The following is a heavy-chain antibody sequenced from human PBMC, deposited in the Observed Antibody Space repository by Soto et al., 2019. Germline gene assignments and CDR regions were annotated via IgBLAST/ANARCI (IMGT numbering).Heavy chain of an antibody. J-gene: IGHJ5*02. V-gene: IGHV4-39*01. Sequence: SETLSLTCTVSGGSISSGGYYWTWIRQHPGKGLEWIGYNYYSGITHYNPSLKSRVTISVDTSKNQFSLKLSSVTAADTAVYYCASPKIAFYNWFDPWGQGTLVTVSS. CDR3: ASPKIAFYNWFDP. CDR1: GGSISSGGYY. D-gene: IGHD3-3*02. CDR2: NYYSGIT.